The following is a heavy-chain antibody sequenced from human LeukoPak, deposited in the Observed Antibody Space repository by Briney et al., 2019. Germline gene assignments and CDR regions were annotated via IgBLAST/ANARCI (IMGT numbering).Heavy chain of an antibody. CDR1: GFTFSLYW. Sequence: GGSLRLSCAASGFTFSLYWMNWVRRAPGKGLEWVANIKQDGSEKNYVDSVKGRFTISRDNAKSSLYLQMNNLRVEDRAMYYCAGGTGFIIKDWGQGTLVTVSS. D-gene: IGHD3-9*01. CDR2: IKQDGSEK. V-gene: IGHV3-7*03. CDR3: AGGTGFIIKD. J-gene: IGHJ4*02.